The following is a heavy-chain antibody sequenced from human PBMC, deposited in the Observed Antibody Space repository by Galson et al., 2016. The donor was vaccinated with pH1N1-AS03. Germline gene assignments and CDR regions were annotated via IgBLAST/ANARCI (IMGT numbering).Heavy chain of an antibody. CDR2: IYYSGTT. CDR1: GDSISSSRFY. Sequence: LSLTCKVSGDSISSSRFYCGWIRQPPGKGLEWIGSIYYSGTTYYTSSLKSRVTISVDTSKNEFSLRLTSVTAADTAVYYCARPLAVTDAFDIWGQGTMVTIS. D-gene: IGHD2-21*02. CDR3: ARPLAVTDAFDI. V-gene: IGHV4-39*01. J-gene: IGHJ3*02.